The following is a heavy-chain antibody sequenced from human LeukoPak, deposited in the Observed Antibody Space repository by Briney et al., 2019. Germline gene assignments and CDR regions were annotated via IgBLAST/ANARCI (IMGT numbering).Heavy chain of an antibody. CDR1: GFTFSNAW. CDR2: IKSKTDGGTT. V-gene: IGHV3-15*01. D-gene: IGHD2-15*01. CDR3: TTLSCSGGSCYPYYYGMDV. J-gene: IGHJ6*02. Sequence: GGSLRLSCAASGFTFSNAWMSWVRQAPGKGLEWVGRIKSKTDGGTTDYAAPVKGRFTISRDDSKNTLYLQMNSLKTEDTAVYYCTTLSCSGGSCYPYYYGMDVWGQGTTVTVSS.